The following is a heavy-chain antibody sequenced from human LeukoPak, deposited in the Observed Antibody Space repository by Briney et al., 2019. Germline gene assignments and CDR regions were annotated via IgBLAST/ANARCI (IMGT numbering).Heavy chain of an antibody. J-gene: IGHJ4*02. Sequence: PSETLSLTCTVSGGSISSSSYYWGWIRQPPGKGLEWIGSIYYSGSTNYNPSLKSRVTISVDTSKYQFSLKLSSVTAADTAMYYCARVTGYVIEDYFDYWGQGTLVTV. CDR2: IYYSGST. V-gene: IGHV4-39*07. D-gene: IGHD3-22*01. CDR1: GGSISSSSYY. CDR3: ARVTGYVIEDYFDY.